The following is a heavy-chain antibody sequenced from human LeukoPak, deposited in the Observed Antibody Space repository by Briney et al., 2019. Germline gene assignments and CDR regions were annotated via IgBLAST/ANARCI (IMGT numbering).Heavy chain of an antibody. J-gene: IGHJ5*02. CDR2: IYYSGST. V-gene: IGHV4-59*01. CDR1: GGSISSYY. D-gene: IGHD3-9*01. CDR3: ATTSDFDWFWFDP. Sequence: SETLSLTCTVSGGSISSYYWSWIRQPPGKGLEWIGYIYYSGSTNYNPSLKGRVTISVDTSKNQFSLKLSSVTAADTAVYYCATTSDFDWFWFDPWGQGTLVTVSS.